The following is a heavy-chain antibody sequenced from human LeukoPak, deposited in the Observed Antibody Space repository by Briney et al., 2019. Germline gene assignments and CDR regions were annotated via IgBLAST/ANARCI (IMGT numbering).Heavy chain of an antibody. J-gene: IGHJ4*02. D-gene: IGHD3-22*01. CDR2: IYSGGST. CDR3: ARSAYYYDSSGFYYFDY. Sequence: GGSLRLSCAASGFTVSSNYMSWVRQAPGKGLEWVSVIYSGGSTYYADSVKGRFTISRDNSKNTLYLQMNSLRAEDAAVYYCARSAYYYDSSGFYYFDYWGQGTLVTVSS. V-gene: IGHV3-53*01. CDR1: GFTVSSNY.